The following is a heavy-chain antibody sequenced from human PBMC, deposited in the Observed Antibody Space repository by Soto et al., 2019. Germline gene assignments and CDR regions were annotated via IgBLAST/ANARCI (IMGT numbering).Heavy chain of an antibody. CDR2: INHSGGT. CDR3: ARGSVDTVDSSGFYEY. CDR1: GGSFSAYY. V-gene: IGHV4-34*01. Sequence: SETLSLTCAVYGGSFSAYYWSWIRQPPGKGLEWIGEINHSGGTSYNPSLKSRVTISVDTSKSQFSLKLTSVTAADRAVYYCARGSVDTVDSSGFYEYWGPGTPVTISS. J-gene: IGHJ4*02. D-gene: IGHD3-22*01.